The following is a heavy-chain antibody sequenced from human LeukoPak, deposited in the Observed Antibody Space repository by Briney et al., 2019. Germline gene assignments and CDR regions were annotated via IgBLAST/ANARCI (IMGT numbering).Heavy chain of an antibody. D-gene: IGHD6-19*01. V-gene: IGHV4-34*01. J-gene: IGHJ4*02. CDR1: GGSISSYY. CDR2: INHSGST. CDR3: ARGLLVAGTDFDY. Sequence: SETLSLTCTVSGGSISSYYWSWIRQPPRKGLEWIGEINHSGSTNYNPSLKSRVTISVDTSKNQFSLKLSSVTAADTAVYYCARGLLVAGTDFDYWGQGTLVTVSS.